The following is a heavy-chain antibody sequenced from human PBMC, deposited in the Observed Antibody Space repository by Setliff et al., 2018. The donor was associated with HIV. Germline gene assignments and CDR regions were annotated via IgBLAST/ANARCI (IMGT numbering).Heavy chain of an antibody. CDR3: ATVTRNTGYAGTFYFYMDV. J-gene: IGHJ6*03. Sequence: PGGSLRLSCAASGFTFDDYTMHWVRQAPGKAPEWVSLISWDGYNTYYAGSVQGRFTISRDNSKNSLYLEMSSLTNEDTATYYCATVTRNTGYAGTFYFYMDVWGKGTTVTVSS. CDR2: ISWDGYNT. CDR1: GFTFDDYT. V-gene: IGHV3-43*01. D-gene: IGHD5-12*01.